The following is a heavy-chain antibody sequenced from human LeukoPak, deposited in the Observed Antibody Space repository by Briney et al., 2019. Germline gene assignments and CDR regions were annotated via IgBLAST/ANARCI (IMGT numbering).Heavy chain of an antibody. D-gene: IGHD4-17*01. CDR1: GFTVSSNY. Sequence: GGSLRLSCAASGFTVSSNYMSWVRQAPGKGLEWVSSISSSSNFIYYADSVKGRFTISRDNAKNSLYLQMNSLRAEDTAVYYCARAISDYDASDIWGQGTMVTVSS. V-gene: IGHV3-21*01. J-gene: IGHJ3*02. CDR2: ISSSSNFI. CDR3: ARAISDYDASDI.